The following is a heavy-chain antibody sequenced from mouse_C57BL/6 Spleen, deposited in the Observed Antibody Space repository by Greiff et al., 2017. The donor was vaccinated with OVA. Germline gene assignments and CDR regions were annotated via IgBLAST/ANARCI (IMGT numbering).Heavy chain of an antibody. CDR3: ARDAGYYAIYY. J-gene: IGHJ4*01. V-gene: IGHV5-4*01. CDR2: ISDGGSYT. CDR1: GFTFSSYA. Sequence: EVKLEESGGGLVKPGGSLKLSCAASGFTFSSYAMPWVRQTPEKRLEWVANISDGGSYTYYPDNVKGRFTISRDNAKNNLYLQMSHLQSEDTAMYYCARDAGYYAIYYWGQGTSVTVSS.